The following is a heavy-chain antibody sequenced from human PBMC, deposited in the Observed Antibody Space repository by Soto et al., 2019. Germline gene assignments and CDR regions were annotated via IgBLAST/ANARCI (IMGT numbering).Heavy chain of an antibody. CDR1: GGSFSGYY. CDR2: INHSGST. V-gene: IGHV4-34*01. D-gene: IGHD2-21*02. J-gene: IGHJ6*02. Sequence: PSETLSLTCAVYGGSFSGYYWSWIRQPPGKGLEWIGEINHSGSTNYNPSLKSRVTISVDTSKNRFSLKLSSVAAADTAVYYCARGRWRQYYYYGMDVWGQGTTVTVSS. CDR3: ARGRWRQYYYYGMDV.